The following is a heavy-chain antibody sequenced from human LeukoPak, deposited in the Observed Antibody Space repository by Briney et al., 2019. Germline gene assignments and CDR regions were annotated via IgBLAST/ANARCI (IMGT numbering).Heavy chain of an antibody. J-gene: IGHJ3*02. CDR3: ARGGPIRYYDSSGYYNGSAFDI. CDR1: GFTFSSYG. Sequence: GGSLRLSCVASGFTFSSYGMHWVRQAPGKGLEWVAVIWYEGSNEYYADSVKGRFTISRDNSKNTLYLQMNSLRAEDTAVYYCARGGPIRYYDSSGYYNGSAFDIWGQGTMVTVSS. D-gene: IGHD3-22*01. V-gene: IGHV3-33*01. CDR2: IWYEGSNE.